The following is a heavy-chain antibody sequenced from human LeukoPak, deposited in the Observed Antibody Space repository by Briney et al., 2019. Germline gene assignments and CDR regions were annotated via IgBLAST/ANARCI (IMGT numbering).Heavy chain of an antibody. D-gene: IGHD2-21*02. CDR2: IYYSGST. J-gene: IGHJ3*02. Sequence: SETLSLTCTVSGGSISGYYWSWIRQPPGKGLEWIAYIYYSGSTNYNPSLRSRVIISVDTSKNQFSLKLSSVTAADTAVYYCARHVLTDVGWHHYDAFDIWGQGTMVTVSS. CDR3: ARHVLTDVGWHHYDAFDI. CDR1: GGSISGYY. V-gene: IGHV4-59*08.